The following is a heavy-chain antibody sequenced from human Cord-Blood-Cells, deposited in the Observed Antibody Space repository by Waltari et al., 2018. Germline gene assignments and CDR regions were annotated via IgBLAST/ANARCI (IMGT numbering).Heavy chain of an antibody. Sequence: EVQLVESGGGLVQPGGSLRLSCAASGFTFSSYWMSWVRQAPGKGLEGGANIKQDGSEKYYVDSVKGRFTISRDNAKNSLYLQMNSLRAEDTAVYYCARIRIVRAFDIWGQGTMVTVSS. D-gene: IGHD6-6*01. CDR3: ARIRIVRAFDI. CDR2: IKQDGSEK. CDR1: GFTFSSYW. V-gene: IGHV3-7*01. J-gene: IGHJ3*02.